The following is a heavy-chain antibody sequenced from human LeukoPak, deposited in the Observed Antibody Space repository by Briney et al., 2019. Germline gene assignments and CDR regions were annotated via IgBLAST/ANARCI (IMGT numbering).Heavy chain of an antibody. Sequence: GGSLRLSCAASGFTVGSIYMSWVRQAPGKGLDWVSVIYNGGSTSYADSVKGRFTISRDNSKNTLYLQMNSLRAEDTAVYYCATGTMYSSGQAHAFDIWGQGTVVTVSS. CDR1: GFTVGSIY. V-gene: IGHV3-53*01. J-gene: IGHJ3*02. CDR3: ATGTMYSSGQAHAFDI. D-gene: IGHD6-19*01. CDR2: IYNGGST.